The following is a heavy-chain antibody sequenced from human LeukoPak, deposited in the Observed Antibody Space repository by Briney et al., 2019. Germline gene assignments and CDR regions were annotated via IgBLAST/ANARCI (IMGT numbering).Heavy chain of an antibody. Sequence: PGGSLRLSCAASGFTSSTYWMQWVRQAPGKGLVWVSRMNSDGSSTYYADSVKGRFTISRDNSKNTLYLQMNSLRAEDTAVYYCAKHGSGSSITGYWGQGTLVTVSS. CDR3: AKHGSGSSITGY. D-gene: IGHD6-6*01. V-gene: IGHV3-74*01. J-gene: IGHJ4*02. CDR2: MNSDGSST. CDR1: GFTSSTYW.